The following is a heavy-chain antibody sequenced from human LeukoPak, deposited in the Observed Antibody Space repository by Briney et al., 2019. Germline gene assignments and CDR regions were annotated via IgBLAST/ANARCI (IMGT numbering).Heavy chain of an antibody. Sequence: ASETLSLTCTVSGGSISTYYWSWIRRPPGKGLEWIAYIHASGPTNYNPSLKRRITISADTSKNQFSLKLSSVTAADTAVYYCARHDAGIAARPFDNWGQGTLVTVSS. V-gene: IGHV4-4*09. J-gene: IGHJ4*02. D-gene: IGHD6-6*01. CDR1: GGSISTYY. CDR2: IHASGPT. CDR3: ARHDAGIAARPFDN.